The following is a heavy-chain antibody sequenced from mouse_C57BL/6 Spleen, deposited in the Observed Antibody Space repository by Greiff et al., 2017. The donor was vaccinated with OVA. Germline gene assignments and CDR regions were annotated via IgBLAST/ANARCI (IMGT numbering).Heavy chain of an antibody. D-gene: IGHD5-5*01. CDR3: ARYPLDYPNFDY. Sequence: EVQVVESGPELVKPGASVKMSCKASGYTFTDYNMHWVKQSHGKSLEWIGYINPNNGGTSYNQKFKGKATLTVNKSSSTAYMELRSLTSEDSAVYYCARYPLDYPNFDYWGQGTTLTVSS. CDR2: INPNNGGT. J-gene: IGHJ2*01. V-gene: IGHV1-22*01. CDR1: GYTFTDYN.